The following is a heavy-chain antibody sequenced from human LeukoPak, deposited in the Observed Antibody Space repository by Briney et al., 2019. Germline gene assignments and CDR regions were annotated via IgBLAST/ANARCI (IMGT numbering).Heavy chain of an antibody. D-gene: IGHD3-9*01. J-gene: IGHJ3*02. V-gene: IGHV1-2*02. CDR1: GYTFTFYY. CDR3: ARYSAVIRYFDCLLSYYAFDI. Sequence: ASVTVSFQASGYTFTFYYMHWVRQAPGQGLEWMGWINPNCCGRHYAQKFQGRVTITRDTSSSTSYMELNRLRSDVTAVYYCARYSAVIRYFDCLLSYYAFDIWGQGTMVTVSS. CDR2: INPNCCGR.